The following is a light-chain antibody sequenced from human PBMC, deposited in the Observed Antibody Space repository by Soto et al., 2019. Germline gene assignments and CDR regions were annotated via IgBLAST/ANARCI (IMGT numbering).Light chain of an antibody. V-gene: IGKV3-11*01. CDR1: QSVTNY. CDR2: DTS. J-gene: IGKJ2*01. CDR3: QHLTKNT. Sequence: EIVLTQSPATLSLSPGERATLSCRASQSVTNYLAWYQQKPGQAPRLLIYDTSRRATGIPARFNGGGSGTEFTLTISSLEPEDFAVYYCQHLTKNTFGQGTKLEIK.